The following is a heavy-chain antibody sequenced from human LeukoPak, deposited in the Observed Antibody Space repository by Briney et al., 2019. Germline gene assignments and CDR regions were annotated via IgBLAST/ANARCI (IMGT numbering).Heavy chain of an antibody. CDR2: IYPGDSDT. CDR3: ARRVVNNRNWYFDL. CDR1: GYSFTSYW. V-gene: IGHV5-51*01. J-gene: IGHJ2*01. D-gene: IGHD4-23*01. Sequence: GESLKISCKGSGYSFTSYWIGWVRQMPGKGLEWLGIIYPGDSDTRYSPSFQGQVTISADKSINTAYLQWSSLKASDTAMYYCARRVVNNRNWYFDLWGRGTLVTVSS.